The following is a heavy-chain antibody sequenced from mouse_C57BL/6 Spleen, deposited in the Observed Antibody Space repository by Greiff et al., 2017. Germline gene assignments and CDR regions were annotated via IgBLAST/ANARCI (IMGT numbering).Heavy chain of an antibody. J-gene: IGHJ4*01. D-gene: IGHD1-1*01. CDR2: IYPGNSDT. V-gene: IGHV1-5*01. CDR3: TRGGYYYGSSYEDSMDY. Sequence: EVQLQQSGTVLARPGASVKMSCKTSGYTFTSYWMHWVKQRPGQGLEWIGAIYPGNSDTSYNQKFKGKAKLTAVTSASTAYMELSSLTNEDSAVYDCTRGGYYYGSSYEDSMDYWGQGTSVTVSS. CDR1: GYTFTSYW.